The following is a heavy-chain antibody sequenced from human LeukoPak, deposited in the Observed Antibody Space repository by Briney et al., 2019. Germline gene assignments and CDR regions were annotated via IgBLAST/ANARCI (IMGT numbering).Heavy chain of an antibody. CDR2: MNPNSGNT. CDR3: ATKGYYYDSSGYYTYYFDY. CDR1: GYTFTSYD. V-gene: IGHV1-8*01. J-gene: IGHJ4*02. D-gene: IGHD3-22*01. Sequence: GASVKVSCRASGYTFTSYDINWVRQAPGQGLEWMGWMNPNSGNTGYAQKFQGRVTMTRNTSISTAYMELSSLRSEDTAVYYCATKGYYYDSSGYYTYYFDYWGQGTLVTASS.